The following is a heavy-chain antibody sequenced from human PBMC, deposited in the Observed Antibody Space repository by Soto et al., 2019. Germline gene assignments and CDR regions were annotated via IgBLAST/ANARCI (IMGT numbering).Heavy chain of an antibody. CDR2: IFHDGTA. J-gene: IGHJ4*02. V-gene: IGHV4-4*02. CDR3: ARLVYDTRLNYMYFDF. CDR1: GVSISSGNW. Sequence: SETLSLTCAVSGVSISSGNWWTWVRQSPQRGLEYIGEIFHDGTANYYPSFERRVAISVDTSKNHFSLKLTSVTAADTAIYFCARLVYDTRLNYMYFDFWGQGTLVTVSS. D-gene: IGHD3-10*01.